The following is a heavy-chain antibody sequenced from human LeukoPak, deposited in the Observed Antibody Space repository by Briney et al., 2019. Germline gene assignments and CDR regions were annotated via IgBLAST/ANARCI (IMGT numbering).Heavy chain of an antibody. CDR3: ARGPRFGGVIVPDFYYGMDV. Sequence: ASVKVSCKASGYTFTGYYMHWVRQAPGQGLECMGWINPNSGGTNYAQKFQGWVTMTRDTSISTAYMELSRLRSDDTAVYYCARGPRFGGVIVPDFYYGMDVWGKGTTVTVSS. J-gene: IGHJ6*04. D-gene: IGHD3-16*02. CDR2: INPNSGGT. V-gene: IGHV1-2*04. CDR1: GYTFTGYY.